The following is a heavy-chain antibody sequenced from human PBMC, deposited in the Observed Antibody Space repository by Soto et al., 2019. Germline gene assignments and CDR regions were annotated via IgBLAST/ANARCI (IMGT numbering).Heavy chain of an antibody. CDR1: GYTFTGYY. Sequence: ASVKVSCRASGYTFTGYYMHWVRQAPGHGLEWMGWINPNSGGTNYAQKFHGRVTMTRDTSISTAYMELSRLRSDDTAVYYCARDRSSGWYGHHPEYNWFDPWAQGILVTVS. V-gene: IGHV1-2*02. CDR3: ARDRSSGWYGHHPEYNWFDP. J-gene: IGHJ5*02. D-gene: IGHD6-19*01. CDR2: INPNSGGT.